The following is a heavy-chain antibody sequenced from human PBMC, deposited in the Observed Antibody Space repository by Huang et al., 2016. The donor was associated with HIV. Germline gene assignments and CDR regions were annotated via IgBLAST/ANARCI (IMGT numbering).Heavy chain of an antibody. V-gene: IGHV1-8*03. CDR1: GYTFTTHD. J-gene: IGHJ6*03. CDR2: MNPDNGNT. D-gene: IGHD3-3*01. Sequence: QVQLVQSGTDVKKPGASVKVSCKASGYTFTTHDINWVRQATGQGLEWMGWMNPDNGNTGFGQRFQGRVTLTRNISIDTAYMELRGLTSADTAVYYCARASRPHDFWSDYYTYSYYMDVWGKGTPVSVS. CDR3: ARASRPHDFWSDYYTYSYYMDV.